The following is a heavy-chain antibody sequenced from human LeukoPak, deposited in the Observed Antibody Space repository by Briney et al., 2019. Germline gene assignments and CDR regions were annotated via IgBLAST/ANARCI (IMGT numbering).Heavy chain of an antibody. CDR2: IRYDGSNK. CDR3: ATLSVVVVPAELN. D-gene: IGHD2-15*01. V-gene: IGHV3-30*02. J-gene: IGHJ4*02. CDR1: GFTFSSYG. Sequence: PGGSLRLSCAASGFTFSSYGMHWVRQAPGKGLEWLAFIRYDGSNKYYADSVKGRFTISRDNSKNTLYLQMNSLRAEDTAVYYCATLSVVVVPAELNWGQGTLVTVSS.